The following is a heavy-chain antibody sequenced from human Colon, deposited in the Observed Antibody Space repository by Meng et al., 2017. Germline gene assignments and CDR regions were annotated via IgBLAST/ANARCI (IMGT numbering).Heavy chain of an antibody. J-gene: IGHJ4*02. CDR2: INSDGSST. CDR1: GFTFSSYW. D-gene: IGHD6-19*01. Sequence: GESLKISCAASGFTFSSYWMHWVRQAPGKGLVWVSRINSDGSSTSYADSVKGRFTIYRDNAKNTLYLQMNSLRAEDTAVYYCARVKQWLAEEYYFDYWGQGTLVTVSS. CDR3: ARVKQWLAEEYYFDY. V-gene: IGHV3-74*01.